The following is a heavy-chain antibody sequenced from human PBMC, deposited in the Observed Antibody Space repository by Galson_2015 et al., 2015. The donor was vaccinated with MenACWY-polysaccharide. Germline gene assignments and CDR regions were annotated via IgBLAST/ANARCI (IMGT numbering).Heavy chain of an antibody. D-gene: IGHD2-15*01. CDR2: IQYDGTNK. CDR3: AREGSRIVFHAFDT. Sequence: SLRLSCAASGLSFSGYGMHWVRQAPGKGLEWVAVIQYDGTNKVYADSVKGRFTISRDNSRNTLYLEMNSLRAEDTAVYYCAREGSRIVFHAFDTWGQGTMVTVSS. J-gene: IGHJ3*02. CDR1: GLSFSGYG. V-gene: IGHV3-33*01.